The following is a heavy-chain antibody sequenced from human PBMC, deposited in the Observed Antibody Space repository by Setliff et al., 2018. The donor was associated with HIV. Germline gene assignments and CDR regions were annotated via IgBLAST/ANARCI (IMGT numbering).Heavy chain of an antibody. V-gene: IGHV3-48*01. CDR1: GFTFSSYN. CDR3: ARDLGEDGYNYHYYYGMDV. CDR2: ISSDSDTI. D-gene: IGHD5-12*01. Sequence: PGGSLRLSCAASGFTFSSYNMNWVRQAPGKGLEWISYISSDSDTIYYADSVKGRFTISRDNAKNSLYLQMNSLRAEDTAVYYCARDLGEDGYNYHYYYGMDVWGQGTTVTVSS. J-gene: IGHJ6*02.